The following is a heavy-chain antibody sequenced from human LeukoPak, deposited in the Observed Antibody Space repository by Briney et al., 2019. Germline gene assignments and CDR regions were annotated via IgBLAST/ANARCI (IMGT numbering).Heavy chain of an antibody. CDR3: ARGWIYGMDV. V-gene: IGHV4-34*01. Sequence: SETLSLTCAVYGGSFSGYYWSWIRQPPGKGLEWIGEINHSGSTNYNPSLTSQVTISVDTSKNQFSLKLSSVTAADTAVYYCARGWIYGMDVWGQGTTVTVSS. CDR1: GGSFSGYY. J-gene: IGHJ6*02. D-gene: IGHD2-2*03. CDR2: INHSGST.